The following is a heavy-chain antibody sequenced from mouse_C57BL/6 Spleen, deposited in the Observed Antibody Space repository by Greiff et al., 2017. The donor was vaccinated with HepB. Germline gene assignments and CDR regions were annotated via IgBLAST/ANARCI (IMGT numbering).Heavy chain of an antibody. CDR1: GYTFTSYW. CDR2: IDPSDSYT. CDR3: ARDYVFAY. J-gene: IGHJ3*01. V-gene: IGHV1-59*01. Sequence: QVQLQQPGAELVRPGPSVKLSCKASGYTFTSYWMHWVKQRPGQGLEWIGVIDPSDSYTNYNQKFKGKATLTVDTSSSTAYMQLSSLTSEDSAVYYCARDYVFAYWGQGTLVTVSA. D-gene: IGHD1-1*01.